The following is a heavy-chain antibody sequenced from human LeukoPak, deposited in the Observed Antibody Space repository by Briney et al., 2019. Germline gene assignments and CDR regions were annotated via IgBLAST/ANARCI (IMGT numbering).Heavy chain of an antibody. CDR3: ARGPYYYYMDV. V-gene: IGHV3-23*01. J-gene: IGHJ6*03. Sequence: GGSLRLSCAAAGFTFSSYAMSWVRQAPGKGLEWGSAISGSGGSTYYADSVKGRFTISRDNSKNTLYLQMNSLRAEDTAVYYCARGPYYYYMDVWGKGTTVTVSS. CDR2: ISGSGGST. CDR1: GFTFSSYA.